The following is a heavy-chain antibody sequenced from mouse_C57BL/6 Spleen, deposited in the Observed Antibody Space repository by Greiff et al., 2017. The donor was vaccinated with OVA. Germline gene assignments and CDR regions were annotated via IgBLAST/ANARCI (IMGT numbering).Heavy chain of an antibody. Sequence: QVQLLQSGAELVRPGASVTLSCTASGFTFTDYDMHWVTQTPVHGLEWIGAIDPETGGTSYNQKFKGQAILTEDKSSSTAYMDLRSLTSEDTAVYYCTRWEGNSPFADWGKGTLVTVSA. CDR2: IDPETGGT. J-gene: IGHJ3*01. V-gene: IGHV1-15*01. D-gene: IGHD2-1*01. CDR3: TRWEGNSPFAD. CDR1: GFTFTDYD.